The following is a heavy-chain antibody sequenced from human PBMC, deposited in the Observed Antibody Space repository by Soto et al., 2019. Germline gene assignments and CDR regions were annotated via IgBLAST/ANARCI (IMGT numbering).Heavy chain of an antibody. CDR1: GDSISRGGYS. J-gene: IGHJ6*02. Sequence: TLSLTCAVSGDSISRGGYSWTWIRQPPGKALEWIGNIYDSGSTSYNPSLKSRVTISVDTSKNQFSLRLTSVTAADTAVYFCARGSSSYYDYGMDVWGQGTTVTVSS. CDR2: IYDSGST. V-gene: IGHV4-30-2*01. D-gene: IGHD6-6*01. CDR3: ARGSSSYYDYGMDV.